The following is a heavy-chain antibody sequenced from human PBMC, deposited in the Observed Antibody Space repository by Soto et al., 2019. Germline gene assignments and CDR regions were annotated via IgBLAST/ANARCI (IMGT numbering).Heavy chain of an antibody. CDR2: ISAFHHKA. CDR3: ARQHNDLWTDSPDFDY. D-gene: IGHD3-9*01. CDR1: GYNYNNYG. J-gene: IGHJ4*02. Sequence: QVQLVQSGGEVKKPGASVKACCKASGYNYNNYGVTWVRQAPGQGLEWMGGISAFHHKANYAPNIQDRVTMTIDTSTNAAHMAMRSLSPDETAVYYCARQHNDLWTDSPDFDYWAQGTLVTASA. V-gene: IGHV1-18*04.